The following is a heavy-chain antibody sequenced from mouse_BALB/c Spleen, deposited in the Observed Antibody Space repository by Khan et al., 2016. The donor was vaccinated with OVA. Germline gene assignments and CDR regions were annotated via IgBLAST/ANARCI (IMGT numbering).Heavy chain of an antibody. CDR2: INTYTGKP. Sequence: QIQLVQSGPELKKPGETVKISCKASGYTFTNYGMNWMKQAPGKGLKWMGWINTYTGKPTYADDFKGRFAFSLETSATTAYLQINNLKNEDTATFFCARVGFNGTMDYWVQGTSVTVSS. CDR3: ARVGFNGTMDY. V-gene: IGHV9-3-1*01. J-gene: IGHJ4*01. CDR1: GYTFTNYG.